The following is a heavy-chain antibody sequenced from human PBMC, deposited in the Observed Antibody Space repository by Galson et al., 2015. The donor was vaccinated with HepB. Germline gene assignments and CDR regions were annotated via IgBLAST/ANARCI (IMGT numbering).Heavy chain of an antibody. V-gene: IGHV4-61*02. CDR3: ARAPRSSSEGFDI. D-gene: IGHD2-2*01. CDR2: ISISGST. Sequence: QVQLQESGPGLVKPSQTLSLTCIVSGGSITRGSYYWSWIRQPAGKGLEWIGRISISGSTNYNPSLKSRVTMSVDTSKNQFSLKLSSVTAADTAVYYCARAPRSSSEGFDIWGQGTMVTVSS. J-gene: IGHJ3*02. CDR1: GGSITRGSYY.